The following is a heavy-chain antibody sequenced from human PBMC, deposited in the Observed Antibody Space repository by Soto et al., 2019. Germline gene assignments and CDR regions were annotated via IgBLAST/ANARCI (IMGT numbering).Heavy chain of an antibody. J-gene: IGHJ6*02. V-gene: IGHV1-69*13. CDR3: AAVTIAAAGPLPYYGMDV. D-gene: IGHD6-13*01. Sequence: SVKASCKASGGTFSSYAISWVRQAPGQGLEWMGGIIPIFGTANYAQKFQGRVTITADESTSTAYMELSSLRSEDTAVYYCAAVTIAAAGPLPYYGMDVWGQGTTVTVSS. CDR2: IIPIFGTA. CDR1: GGTFSSYA.